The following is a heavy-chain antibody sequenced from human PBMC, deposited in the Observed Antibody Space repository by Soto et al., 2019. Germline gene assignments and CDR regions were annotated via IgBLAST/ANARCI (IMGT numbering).Heavy chain of an antibody. J-gene: IGHJ6*02. CDR2: ISGSGGST. V-gene: IGHV3-23*01. Sequence: PGGSLRLSCAASGFTFSSYAMSWVRQAPGKGLEWVSAISGSGGSTYYADSVKGRFTISRDNSKNTLYLQMNSLRAEDTAVYYCAKSPPSRFGYYYYGMDVWGQGTTVTVSS. CDR3: AKSPPSRFGYYYYGMDV. CDR1: GFTFSSYA. D-gene: IGHD3-10*01.